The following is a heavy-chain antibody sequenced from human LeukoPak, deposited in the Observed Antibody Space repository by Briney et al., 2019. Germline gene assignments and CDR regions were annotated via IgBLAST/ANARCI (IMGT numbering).Heavy chain of an antibody. Sequence: ASVKVSCKASGYNFISYYMHWVRQAPGQGLEWMGIINPSGGSTSYAQKSQDRVTMTRDTSTSTVYMELSSLKSEDTAVYYCAREDVVLVDAVRYYYYGMDVWGQGTTVTVSS. J-gene: IGHJ6*02. CDR2: INPSGGST. CDR1: GYNFISYY. CDR3: AREDVVLVDAVRYYYYGMDV. V-gene: IGHV1-46*01. D-gene: IGHD2-8*01.